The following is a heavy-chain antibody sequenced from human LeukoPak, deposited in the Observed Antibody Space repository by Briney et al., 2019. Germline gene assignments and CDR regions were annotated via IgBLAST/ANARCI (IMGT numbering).Heavy chain of an antibody. CDR3: ARDRYYYDSSSYFSAFDA. V-gene: IGHV4-4*07. CDR1: GGSISSYH. D-gene: IGHD3-22*01. CDR2: VFTSGIISGNT. J-gene: IGHJ3*01. Sequence: SETLSLTCTVSGGSISSYHWSWLAPPPGQGLEWCGRVFTSGIISGNTNYNPSVKSRVTMSVDSSKNQFSLKLRSVTAADTAVYYCARDRYYYDSSSYFSAFDAWGQGTMVTVSS.